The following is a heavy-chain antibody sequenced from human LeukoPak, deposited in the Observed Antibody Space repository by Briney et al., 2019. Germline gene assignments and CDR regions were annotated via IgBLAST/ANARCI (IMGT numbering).Heavy chain of an antibody. CDR3: SKDITDY. V-gene: IGHV3-49*04. CDR1: GFTFGDYA. CDR2: IKSNAYGGTT. D-gene: IGHD1-14*01. J-gene: IGHJ4*02. Sequence: GGSLRLSCTASGFTFGDYAMSWVRRAPGKGLEWVGFIKSNAYGGTTEYAASVKGRLTILRDDSKNIAYLQMNSLKTEDTAVYYCSKDITDYWGQGTLVTVSS.